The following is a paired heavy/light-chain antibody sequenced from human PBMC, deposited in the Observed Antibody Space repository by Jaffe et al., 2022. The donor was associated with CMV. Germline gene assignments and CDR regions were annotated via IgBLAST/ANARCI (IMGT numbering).Heavy chain of an antibody. CDR1: GFTFSSYS. CDR3: ARDRGLRYFDWPPPEVDAFDI. J-gene: IGHJ3*02. CDR2: ISSSSSYI. D-gene: IGHD3-9*01. V-gene: IGHV3-21*01. Sequence: EVQLVESGGGLVKPGGSLRLSCAASGFTFSSYSMNWVRQAPGKGLEWVSSISSSSSYIYYADSVKGRFTISRDNAKNSLYLQMNSLRAEDTAVYYCARDRGLRYFDWPPPEVDAFDIWGQGTMVTVSS.
Light chain of an antibody. CDR2: WAS. CDR1: QSVLYSSNNKNY. J-gene: IGKJ2*01. V-gene: IGKV4-1*01. Sequence: DIVMTQSPDSLAVSLGERATINCKSSQSVLYSSNNKNYLAWYQQKPGQPPKLLIYWASTRESGVPDRFSGSGSGTDFTLTISSLQAEDVAVYYCQQYYSTRRTFGQGTKLEIK. CDR3: QQYYSTRRT.